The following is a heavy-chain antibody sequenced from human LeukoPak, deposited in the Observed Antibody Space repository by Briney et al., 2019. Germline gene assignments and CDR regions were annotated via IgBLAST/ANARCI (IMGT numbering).Heavy chain of an antibody. CDR1: GGSISSGGYY. V-gene: IGHV4-61*08. Sequence: SETLSLTCTVSGGSISSGGYYWSWIRQPPGKGLEWIGYIYYSGSTNYNPSLKSRVTISVDTSKNQFSLKLSSVTAADTAVYYCARVSGYSYGYFDYWGQGTLVTVSS. CDR3: ARVSGYSYGYFDY. D-gene: IGHD5-18*01. CDR2: IYYSGST. J-gene: IGHJ4*02.